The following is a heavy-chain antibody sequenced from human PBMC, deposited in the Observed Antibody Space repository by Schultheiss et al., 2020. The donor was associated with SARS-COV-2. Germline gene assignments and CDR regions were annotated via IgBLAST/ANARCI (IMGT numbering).Heavy chain of an antibody. Sequence: SGPTLVKPTQTLTLTCTFSGFSLSTSGVDVGWIRQPPGKALEWLALIYWNDDKRYSPSLKSRLTITKDTAKNQVDRTMTNMEPVDTATYYCAPQLVEGATDYWGQGTLVTVSS. CDR3: APQLVEGATDY. V-gene: IGHV2-5*01. CDR2: IYWNDDK. J-gene: IGHJ4*02. D-gene: IGHD6-13*01. CDR1: GFSLSTSGVD.